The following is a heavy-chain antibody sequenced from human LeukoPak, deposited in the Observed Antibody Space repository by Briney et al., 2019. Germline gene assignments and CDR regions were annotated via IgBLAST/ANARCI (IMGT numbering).Heavy chain of an antibody. CDR3: AREVPFTFRDY. Sequence: SETLSLTCTVSGGSISSSSYYWGWIRQPPGKGLEWIGSIYYSGSTYYNPSLKSRVTISVDTSKNQFSLKLSSVTAADTAVYYCAREVPFTFRDYWGQGTLVTVSS. CDR2: IYYSGST. J-gene: IGHJ4*02. D-gene: IGHD2/OR15-2a*01. CDR1: GGSISSSSYY. V-gene: IGHV4-39*07.